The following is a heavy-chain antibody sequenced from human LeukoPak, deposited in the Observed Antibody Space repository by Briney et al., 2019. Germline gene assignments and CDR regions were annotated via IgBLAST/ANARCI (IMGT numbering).Heavy chain of an antibody. CDR2: ISTGGDTI. J-gene: IGHJ4*02. Sequence: GGCLRLSCAASGFTFSDYHMSWIRQAPGKGLEWGSYISTGGDTIYFAVCVKGRFTLSRDNAKNSLSLQMNRLTGEETAVYYCAIGGDIAVAGPGGYFAYSGQATLVTVYS. CDR1: GFTFSDYH. D-gene: IGHD6-19*01. CDR3: AIGGDIAVAGPGGYFAY. V-gene: IGHV3-11*01.